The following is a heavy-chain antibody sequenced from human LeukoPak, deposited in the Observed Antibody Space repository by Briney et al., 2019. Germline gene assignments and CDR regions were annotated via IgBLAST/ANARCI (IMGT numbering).Heavy chain of an antibody. J-gene: IGHJ5*02. CDR2: ISGSGGST. CDR3: AKDRPTYYYGSGSYYSGKYNWFDL. Sequence: GGSLRLSCAASGFTFSSYAMSWVRQAPGKGLEWVSAISGSGGSTYYADSVKGRFTISRDNSKNTLYLQMNSLRAEDTAVYYCAKDRPTYYYGSGSYYSGKYNWFDLWGQGTLVTVSS. D-gene: IGHD3-10*01. V-gene: IGHV3-23*01. CDR1: GFTFSSYA.